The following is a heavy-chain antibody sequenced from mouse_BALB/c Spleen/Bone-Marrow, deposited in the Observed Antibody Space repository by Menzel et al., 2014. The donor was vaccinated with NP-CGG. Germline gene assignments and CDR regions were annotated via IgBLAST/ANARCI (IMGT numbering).Heavy chain of an antibody. D-gene: IGHD1-1*01. CDR2: IDPENGDP. CDR1: GFNIEDYY. V-gene: IGHV14-4*02. CDR3: ARYYYGSSLFDY. Sequence: EVQGVESGADLVRSGASVKLSCTASGFNIEDYYIHWVKQRPEQGLEWIGWIDPENGDPEYAPKFQGKATITADTSSNTAYLQLSSLTSEDTAVYYCARYYYGSSLFDYWGQGTTLTVSS. J-gene: IGHJ2*01.